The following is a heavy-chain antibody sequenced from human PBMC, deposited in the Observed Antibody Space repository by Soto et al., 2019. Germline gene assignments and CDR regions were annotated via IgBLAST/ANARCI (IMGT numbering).Heavy chain of an antibody. CDR3: ARGRRTGTTQYYYGMDV. CDR1: GGSISSYY. V-gene: IGHV4-59*01. J-gene: IGHJ6*02. CDR2: IYYSGST. D-gene: IGHD1-7*01. Sequence: QVQLQESGPGLVKPSETLSLTCTVSGGSISSYYWSWIRQPPGKGLEWIGYIYYSGSTNYNPSLKSRVTISVDTSKNQFSLKLSSLTAADTAVYYCARGRRTGTTQYYYGMDVWGQGTTVTVSS.